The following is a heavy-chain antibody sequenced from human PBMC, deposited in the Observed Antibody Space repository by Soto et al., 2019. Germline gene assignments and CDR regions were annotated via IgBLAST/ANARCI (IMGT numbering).Heavy chain of an antibody. Sequence: GASVKVSSKASGYTFTGYDINWVRQATGQGLEWMGWISAYNGNTNYAQKLQGRVTMTTDTSTSTAYMELRSLRSDDTAVYYCARVSITIFGVVIADDAFDIWGQGTMVTVSS. J-gene: IGHJ3*02. CDR3: ARVSITIFGVVIADDAFDI. CDR1: GYTFTGYD. V-gene: IGHV1-18*01. D-gene: IGHD3-3*01. CDR2: ISAYNGNT.